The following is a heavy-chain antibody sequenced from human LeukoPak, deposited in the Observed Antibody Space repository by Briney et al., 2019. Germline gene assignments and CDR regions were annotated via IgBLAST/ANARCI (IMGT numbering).Heavy chain of an antibody. CDR1: GGSISSGDYY. V-gene: IGHV4-30-4*01. J-gene: IGHJ6*02. CDR2: IYYSGST. CDR3: ARVPASSGYLSYYYGMDV. D-gene: IGHD3-22*01. Sequence: PSETLSLTCTVSGGSISSGDYYWSWIRQPPGKGLEWIGYIYYSGSTYYNPSLKSRVTISVDTSKNQFSLKLSSVTAADTAVYYCARVPASSGYLSYYYGMDVWGQGTTVTVSS.